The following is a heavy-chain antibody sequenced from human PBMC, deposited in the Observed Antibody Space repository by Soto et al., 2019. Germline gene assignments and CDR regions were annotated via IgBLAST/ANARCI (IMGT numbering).Heavy chain of an antibody. D-gene: IGHD2-2*01. CDR1: GGNIRNGNG. V-gene: IGHV4-4*02. CDR3: PIHVYATHLNCMSLDF. J-gene: IGHJ4*01. Sequence: PSVTLSDTCTVSGGNIRNGNGWTWVRKKPQRGLEYIGEIFHDGTANYYPSFERRVAISVDTSKNQFSLKLTSVTAADTAIYFCPIHVYATHLNCMSLDFWGHGALV. CDR2: IFHDGTA.